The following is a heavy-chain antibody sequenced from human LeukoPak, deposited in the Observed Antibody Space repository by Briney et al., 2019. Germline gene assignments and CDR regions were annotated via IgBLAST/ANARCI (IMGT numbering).Heavy chain of an antibody. V-gene: IGHV1-18*01. J-gene: IGHJ6*04. CDR1: GYTFTSYG. D-gene: IGHD6-13*01. CDR2: ISAYNGNT. CDR3: ARSDTEQQPSRGMDV. Sequence: ASVKVSCKASGYTFTSYGISWVRQAPGQGLEWMGWISAYNGNTNYAQKLQGRVTMTTDTSTSTAYMELSSLRSEDTAVYYCARSDTEQQPSRGMDVWGKGTTVTVSS.